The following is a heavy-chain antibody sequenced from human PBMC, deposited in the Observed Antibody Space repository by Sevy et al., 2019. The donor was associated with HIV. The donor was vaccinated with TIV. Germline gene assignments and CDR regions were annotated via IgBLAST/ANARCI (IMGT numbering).Heavy chain of an antibody. CDR1: GGSISSSGSY. CDR3: ARHRDYVTMVRGIDQ. D-gene: IGHD3-10*01. J-gene: IGHJ4*02. V-gene: IGHV4-39*01. Sequence: SETLSLTCTVSGGSISSSGSYWGWIRQPPGKGLEWIGSMYYSGSTYHSPSLKTRITISVDTSKNQFSLRLSSVIAADTAVYYCARHRDYVTMVRGIDQWCQGTLVTVSS. CDR2: MYYSGST.